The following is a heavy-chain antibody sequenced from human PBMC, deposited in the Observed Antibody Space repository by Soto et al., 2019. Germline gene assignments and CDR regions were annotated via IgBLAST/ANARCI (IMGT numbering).Heavy chain of an antibody. J-gene: IGHJ4*02. Sequence: GGSLRLSCAASGFTFGYFGMNWVRQAPGKGLEWVSAISSSAGYMYYADSVKGRFTISRDNSKNSLYLQMNSLRDEDTAVYYCARVTGSNYYSIAYSGQGTLVNVSS. CDR1: GFTFGYFG. CDR2: ISSSAGYM. V-gene: IGHV3-21*01. CDR3: ARVTGSNYYSIAY. D-gene: IGHD3-22*01.